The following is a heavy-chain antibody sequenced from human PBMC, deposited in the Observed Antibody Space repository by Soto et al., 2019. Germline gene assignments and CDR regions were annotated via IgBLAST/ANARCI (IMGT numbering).Heavy chain of an antibody. Sequence: GGSLRLSCAASGFTFDDYAMHWVRQAPGKGLEWVSGISWNSGSIGYADSVKGRFTISRDNAKNSLYLQMNSLRAEDTALYYCAKDLCHLGGGDCYSGYFDYWGQGTLVTVSS. D-gene: IGHD2-21*02. V-gene: IGHV3-9*01. CDR3: AKDLCHLGGGDCYSGYFDY. CDR2: ISWNSGSI. J-gene: IGHJ4*02. CDR1: GFTFDDYA.